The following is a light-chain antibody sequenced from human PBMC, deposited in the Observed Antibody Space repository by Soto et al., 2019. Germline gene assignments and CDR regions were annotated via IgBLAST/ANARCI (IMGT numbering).Light chain of an antibody. Sequence: DIVMTQSPLSLPVTPGEPASISCRSSQSLLHSNGNNYVDWYLQKPGQSPQLLLYLASNRASGVPERFSGSGSGTDFTLKISRVEAEDVGVYYCLQALQTPITFGQGTRLEIK. V-gene: IGKV2-28*01. CDR3: LQALQTPIT. J-gene: IGKJ5*01. CDR2: LAS. CDR1: QSLLHSNGNNY.